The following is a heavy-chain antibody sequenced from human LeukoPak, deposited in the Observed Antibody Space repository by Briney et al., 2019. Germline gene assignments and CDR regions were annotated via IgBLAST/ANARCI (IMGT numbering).Heavy chain of an antibody. J-gene: IGHJ4*02. Sequence: TSETLSLTCAVYGGSFSGYYWSWIRQPPGKGLEWIGEINHSGSTNYNPSLKSRVTISVDTSKNQFSLRLSSVTAADTAVYYCARVSGGWFGELLDYWGQGTLVTVSS. V-gene: IGHV4-34*01. CDR1: GGSFSGYY. CDR3: ARVSGGWFGELLDY. CDR2: INHSGST. D-gene: IGHD3-10*01.